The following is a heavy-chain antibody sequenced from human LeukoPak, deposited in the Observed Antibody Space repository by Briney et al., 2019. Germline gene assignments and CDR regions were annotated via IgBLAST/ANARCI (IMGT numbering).Heavy chain of an antibody. CDR1: GFTFDDYA. D-gene: IGHD6-19*01. J-gene: IGHJ4*02. Sequence: GGSLRLSCAASGFTFDDYAMHWVRQAPGKGLEWVSLISGDGGSTYYADSVKGRFTISRDNSKNSLYLQMNSLRTEDTALYDCAKDKDSSGHFDYWGQGTLVTVSS. CDR2: ISGDGGST. V-gene: IGHV3-43*02. CDR3: AKDKDSSGHFDY.